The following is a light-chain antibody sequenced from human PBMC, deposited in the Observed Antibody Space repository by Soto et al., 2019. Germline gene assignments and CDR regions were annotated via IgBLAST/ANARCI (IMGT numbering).Light chain of an antibody. CDR3: QQYNNWPPT. CDR2: GAS. CDR1: QSVSSN. Sequence: EIVMTQSPATLSVSPGERATLSCRASQSVSSNLAWYQQKPGQAHRLLIYGASTRATGIPARFSGSGSGTEFTLTISSLQSEDFAVYDFQQYNNWPPTFGGGTKVEIK. J-gene: IGKJ4*01. V-gene: IGKV3-15*01.